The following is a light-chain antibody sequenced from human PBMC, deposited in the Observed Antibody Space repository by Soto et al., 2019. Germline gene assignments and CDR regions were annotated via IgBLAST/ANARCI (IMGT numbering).Light chain of an antibody. CDR2: EVS. V-gene: IGLV2-14*01. CDR3: SSYATSSPYV. J-gene: IGLJ1*01. CDR1: SNDVGCYNY. Sequence: QSVLPQPASVSLSPGHSITISCTLTSNDVGCYNYFSWYQQHPGKAPKRVIYEVSHRPSGISDRFSGSKSGNTASLTISGLQVEDEADYYCSSYATSSPYVFGPGTKVTVL.